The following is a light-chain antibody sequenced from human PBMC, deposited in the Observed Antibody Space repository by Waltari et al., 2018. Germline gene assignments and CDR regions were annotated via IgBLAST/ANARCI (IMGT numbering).Light chain of an antibody. Sequence: DIQMTQSPSTLSASVGDRVTITCRASQNVYIWLAWYQQKPGKAPKLLFYGASTLESGVPLRFSGSGSGTEFTLTISSLQPDDFATYYCQQYITYPLTFGGGARVEIK. CDR1: QNVYIW. CDR2: GAS. CDR3: QQYITYPLT. V-gene: IGKV1-5*01. J-gene: IGKJ4*01.